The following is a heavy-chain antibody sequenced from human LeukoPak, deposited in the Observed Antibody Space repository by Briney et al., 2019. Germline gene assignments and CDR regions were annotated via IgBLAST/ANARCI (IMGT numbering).Heavy chain of an antibody. Sequence: PGGSLRLSCAASGFTLSRYEMNWVRQAPGKGLEWVSYISDSGSTIYYSDSVKGRFTISRDNAKNSLYLQMNSLRAEDTAVYYCARDPTSSWETAFDIWGQGTMVTVSS. CDR2: ISDSGSTI. J-gene: IGHJ3*02. D-gene: IGHD1-26*01. CDR1: GFTLSRYE. CDR3: ARDPTSSWETAFDI. V-gene: IGHV3-48*03.